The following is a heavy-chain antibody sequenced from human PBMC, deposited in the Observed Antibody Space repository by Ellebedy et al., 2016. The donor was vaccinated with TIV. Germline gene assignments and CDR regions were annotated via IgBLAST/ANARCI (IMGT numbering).Heavy chain of an antibody. CDR1: GFTFSNAW. J-gene: IGHJ4*02. D-gene: IGHD5-18*01. CDR3: TTVYRYNYDSV. V-gene: IGHV3-15*01. CDR2: IKSKTDGGAA. Sequence: GGSLRLSCAASGFTFSNAWMNWVRQSPGRGLEWVGRIKSKTDGGAADYAAPVKGRFTISRDDSKNTLYLQMNSLKTEDTAVYFCTTVYRYNYDSVWGQGTLVTVSS.